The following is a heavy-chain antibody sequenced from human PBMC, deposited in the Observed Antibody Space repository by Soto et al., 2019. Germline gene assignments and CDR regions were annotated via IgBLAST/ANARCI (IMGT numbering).Heavy chain of an antibody. CDR1: GFTFSSYA. J-gene: IGHJ4*02. CDR3: AKDSLLVPAASDY. Sequence: PGGSLRLSWAASGFTFSSYAMSWVRQAPGKGLEWVSAISGSGGSTYYADSVKGRFTISRDNSKNTLYLQMNSLRAEDTAVYYCAKDSLLVPAASDYWGQGTLVTVSS. V-gene: IGHV3-23*01. CDR2: ISGSGGST. D-gene: IGHD2-2*01.